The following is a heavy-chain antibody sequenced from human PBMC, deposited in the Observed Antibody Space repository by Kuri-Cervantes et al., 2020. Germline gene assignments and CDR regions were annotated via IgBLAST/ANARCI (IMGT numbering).Heavy chain of an antibody. D-gene: IGHD4-17*01. Sequence: SCKASGYTFTSYYMHWVRQAPGKGLEWVAVISYDGSNKYYADSVKGRFTISRDNSKNTLYLQMNSLRAEDTAVYYCARDGATVTTTYYYGMDVWGQGTTVTVSS. CDR2: ISYDGSNK. V-gene: IGHV3-30-3*01. J-gene: IGHJ6*02. CDR1: GYTFTSYY. CDR3: ARDGATVTTTYYYGMDV.